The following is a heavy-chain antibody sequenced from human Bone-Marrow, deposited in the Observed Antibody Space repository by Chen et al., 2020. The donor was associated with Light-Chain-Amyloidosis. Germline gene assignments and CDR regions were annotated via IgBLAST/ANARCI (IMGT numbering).Heavy chain of an antibody. D-gene: IGHD3-9*01. CDR1: GFAFSSYA. V-gene: IGHV3-23*04. CDR3: AKDISYDDILPGYPADAFDI. J-gene: IGHJ3*02. Sequence: EVQLVESGGGLLQRGGSLRLSCAASGFAFSSYAMSWVRQAPGKGLEWVATISGSGGSRSYGDSVKGRLTISRDHSKNALFLQMNSLRAEDTAVYYCAKDISYDDILPGYPADAFDIWGQGTMVTVSS. CDR2: ISGSGGSR.